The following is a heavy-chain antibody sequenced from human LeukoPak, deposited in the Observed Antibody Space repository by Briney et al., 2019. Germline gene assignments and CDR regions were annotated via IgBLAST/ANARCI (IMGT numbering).Heavy chain of an antibody. J-gene: IGHJ2*01. Sequence: ASVKVSCKASGGTFSSYAISWVRQAPGQGLEWMGRIIPILGIANYAQKFQGRVTITADKSTSTAYMELSSLRSEDTAVYYCATVTEGDNWNYRYFDLWGRGTLVTVSS. CDR2: IIPILGIA. D-gene: IGHD1-20*01. CDR1: GGTFSSYA. V-gene: IGHV1-69*04. CDR3: ATVTEGDNWNYRYFDL.